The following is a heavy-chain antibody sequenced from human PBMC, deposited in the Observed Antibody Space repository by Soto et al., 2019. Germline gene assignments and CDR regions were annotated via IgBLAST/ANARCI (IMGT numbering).Heavy chain of an antibody. CDR3: AKDRQQWLVHAFDI. Sequence: EVQLVESGGGLVQPGRSLRLSCAASGFTFDDYAMHWVRQAPGKGLEWVSGISWNSGSIGYADSVKGRFTISRDNAKNSVYLQMNSLRAEDTALYYCAKDRQQWLVHAFDIWGQGTMVTFCS. CDR1: GFTFDDYA. V-gene: IGHV3-9*01. CDR2: ISWNSGSI. D-gene: IGHD6-19*01. J-gene: IGHJ3*02.